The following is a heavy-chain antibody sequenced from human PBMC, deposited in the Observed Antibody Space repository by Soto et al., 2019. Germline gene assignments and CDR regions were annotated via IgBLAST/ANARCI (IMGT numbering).Heavy chain of an antibody. D-gene: IGHD3-3*01. J-gene: IGHJ4*02. CDR3: ARVERGITIFGVVIPPFDY. CDR2: ISGSGVST. V-gene: IGHV3-23*01. CDR1: GFTFSSCA. Sequence: GGSLRLSCAASGFTFSSCAMGWVRQAPGKGLEWVSTISGSGVSTYSADSVKGRFTISRDNSRNTLYLQMNSLRAEDTAVYYCARVERGITIFGVVIPPFDYWGQGTLVTVSS.